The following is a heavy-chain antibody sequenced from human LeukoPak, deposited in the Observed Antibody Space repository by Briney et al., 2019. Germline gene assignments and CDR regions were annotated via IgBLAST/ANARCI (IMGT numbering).Heavy chain of an antibody. Sequence: GGSLRLSCAAFGFKFDDYAMHWVRQAPGKGLEWVSLITWDGSSTYYADSVKGRFTISRDNSKNSLYLQMNSLRAEDTALYYCAKDGHYYGLRGWFDPWGQGTLVTVSS. CDR2: ITWDGSST. V-gene: IGHV3-43D*03. CDR3: AKDGHYYGLRGWFDP. D-gene: IGHD3-10*01. J-gene: IGHJ5*02. CDR1: GFKFDDYA.